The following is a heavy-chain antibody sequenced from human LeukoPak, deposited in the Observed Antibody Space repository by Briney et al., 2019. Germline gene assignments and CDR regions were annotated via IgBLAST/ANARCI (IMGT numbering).Heavy chain of an antibody. J-gene: IGHJ4*02. CDR1: GGSISSYY. V-gene: IGHV4-59*08. CDR2: IYYSGST. CDR3: ARGGYSLSYDY. D-gene: IGHD5-18*01. Sequence: SETLSPTCTVSGGSISSYYWSWIRQPPGKGLEWIGYIYYSGSTNYNPSLKSRVTISVDTSKNQFSLKLSSVTAADTAVYYCARGGYSLSYDYWGQGTLVTVSS.